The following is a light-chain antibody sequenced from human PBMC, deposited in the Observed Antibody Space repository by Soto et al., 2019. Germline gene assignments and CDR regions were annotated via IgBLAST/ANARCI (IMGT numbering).Light chain of an antibody. CDR2: ATS. Sequence: DIEMTQSPSSLSASVGDRVTITCRASQSISNYLNWYQHKPGKVPKILIYATSSLQSGVPTRFRGSGYGTDNTLTITSLQPEDFATYYCQQSYGTPLTFGGGTKVEIK. CDR1: QSISNY. J-gene: IGKJ4*01. V-gene: IGKV1-39*01. CDR3: QQSYGTPLT.